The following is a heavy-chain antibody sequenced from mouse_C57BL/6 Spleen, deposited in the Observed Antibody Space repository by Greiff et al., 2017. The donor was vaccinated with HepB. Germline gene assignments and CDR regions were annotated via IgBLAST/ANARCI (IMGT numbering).Heavy chain of an antibody. D-gene: IGHD2-4*01. J-gene: IGHJ3*01. V-gene: IGHV1-81*01. Sequence: QVQLQQPGAELARPGASVKLSCKASGYTFTSYGISWVKQRTGQGLEWIGEIYPRNGNTYYNKKFKGKATLTADKSSSTAYMELRSLTSEDSAVYFCAREVYDYVFAYWGQGTLVTVSA. CDR1: GYTFTSYG. CDR3: AREVYDYVFAY. CDR2: IYPRNGNT.